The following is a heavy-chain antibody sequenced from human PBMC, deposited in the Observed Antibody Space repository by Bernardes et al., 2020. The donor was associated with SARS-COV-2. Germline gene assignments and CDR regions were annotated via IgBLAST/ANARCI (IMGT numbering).Heavy chain of an antibody. J-gene: IGHJ4*02. CDR2: VYTSGST. V-gene: IGHV4-4*07. Sequence: SETLSLTCTVSGDSISSFYWNWIRQSPGKGLEWIGRVYTSGSTNYNPSLKSRVTISIDTPKNQFSLKVKSVTAADTAVYYCVRDPGQTPFDYWGQGTQVAVSS. D-gene: IGHD2-15*01. CDR3: VRDPGQTPFDY. CDR1: GDSISSFY.